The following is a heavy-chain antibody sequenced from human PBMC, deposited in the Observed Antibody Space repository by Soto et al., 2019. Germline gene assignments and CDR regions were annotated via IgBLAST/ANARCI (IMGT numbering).Heavy chain of an antibody. Sequence: GASVKVSCKASGYTLTNYDINWVRQATGQGLEWMGWMNPNSGNTGYAQKFQGRVTMTRNTSVSTAYMELSSLRSEDTAMYYCARGLRYCSGGYCFIHFDYWGLGTLVTVSS. V-gene: IGHV1-8*01. D-gene: IGHD2-15*01. J-gene: IGHJ4*02. CDR3: ARGLRYCSGGYCFIHFDY. CDR1: GYTLTNYD. CDR2: MNPNSGNT.